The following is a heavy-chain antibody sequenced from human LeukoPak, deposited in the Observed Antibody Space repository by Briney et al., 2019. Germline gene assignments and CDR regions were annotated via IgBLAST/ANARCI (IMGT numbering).Heavy chain of an antibody. Sequence: SETLSLTCTVSGGSINSSTYYWGWIRQPPGKGLEWIGNIFYSGSTYYSRSLKSRVTISVDTSKYQFSLKLSSVTAADTAVYYCERESFGGSPLVHWGQGTLVTVSS. CDR2: IFYSGST. D-gene: IGHD2-15*01. V-gene: IGHV4-39*07. CDR1: GGSINSSTYY. CDR3: ERESFGGSPLVH. J-gene: IGHJ4*02.